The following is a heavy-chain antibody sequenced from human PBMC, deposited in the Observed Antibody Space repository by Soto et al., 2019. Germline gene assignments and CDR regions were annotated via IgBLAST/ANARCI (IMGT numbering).Heavy chain of an antibody. D-gene: IGHD6-19*01. CDR1: GYTFTSYA. CDR2: INAGNGNT. CDR3: AHLSGWYPHNWFDP. V-gene: IGHV1-3*01. J-gene: IGHJ5*02. Sequence: ASVKVSCKASGYTFTSYAMHWVRQAPGQRLEWMGWINAGNGNTKYSQKFQGRVTITRDTSASTAYMELSSLRSEDTAVYYCAHLSGWYPHNWFDPWGQGTLVTVSS.